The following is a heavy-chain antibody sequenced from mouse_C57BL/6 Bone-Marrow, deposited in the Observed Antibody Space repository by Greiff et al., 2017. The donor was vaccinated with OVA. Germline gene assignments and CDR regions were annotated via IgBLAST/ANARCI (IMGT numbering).Heavy chain of an antibody. V-gene: IGHV5-6*01. J-gene: IGHJ2*01. CDR3: ARRGTVPFDY. Sequence: EVQGVESGGDLVKPGGSLKLSCAASGFTFSSYGMSWVRQTPDKRLEWVATISSGGSYTYYPDSVKGRFTISRDNAKNTLYLQMGSLKSEDTAMYYCARRGTVPFDYWGKGTTLTVSS. CDR1: GFTFSSYG. CDR2: ISSGGSYT. D-gene: IGHD1-1*01.